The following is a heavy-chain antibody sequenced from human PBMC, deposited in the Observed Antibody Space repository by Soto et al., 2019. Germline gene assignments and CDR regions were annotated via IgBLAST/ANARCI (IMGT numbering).Heavy chain of an antibody. CDR1: GYIFTSWR. CDR3: ARESGGLDP. V-gene: IGHV1-18*01. J-gene: IGHJ5*02. Sequence: QIQLLQSGTEAKKPGASVRVSCKASGYIFTSWRITWVRQAPGQGLEYMGWINPYNGKTNYAQKCQGRVTMTTDTSTNTAYMELGSLRSDDTALYYCARESGGLDPWGQGTLVTVSS. CDR2: INPYNGKT.